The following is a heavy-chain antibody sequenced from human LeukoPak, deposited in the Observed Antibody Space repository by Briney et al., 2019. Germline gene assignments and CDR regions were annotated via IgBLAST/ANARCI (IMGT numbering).Heavy chain of an antibody. V-gene: IGHV1-69*04. Sequence: ASVKVSCKAPGGTFSSYAISWVRQAPGQGLEWMGRIIPILGIANYAQKFQGRVTITADKSTSTAYMELSSLRSEDTAVYYRARVGGTYGDAAGDIDYWGQGTLVTVSS. CDR2: IIPILGIA. CDR3: ARVGGTYGDAAGDIDY. D-gene: IGHD4-17*01. J-gene: IGHJ4*02. CDR1: GGTFSSYA.